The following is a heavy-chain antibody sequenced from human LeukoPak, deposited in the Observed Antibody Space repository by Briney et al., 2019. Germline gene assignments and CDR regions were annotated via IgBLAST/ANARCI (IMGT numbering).Heavy chain of an antibody. CDR2: VIPVLDVI. CDR3: ARVISSGDS. J-gene: IGHJ5*02. V-gene: IGHV1-69*04. D-gene: IGHD3-16*02. Sequence: SVKVSFKAFGGTFRNSAISWVRQAPGQGLEWMGRVIPVLDVISYAQKFQGRVTITADKSTNTAYMELSSLRSEDTAVYYCARVISSGDSWGQGTLVTVSS. CDR1: GGTFRNSA.